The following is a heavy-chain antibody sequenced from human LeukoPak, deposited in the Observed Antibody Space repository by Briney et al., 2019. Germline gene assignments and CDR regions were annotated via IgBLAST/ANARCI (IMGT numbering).Heavy chain of an antibody. Sequence: TGGSLRLSCAACGFTFSSYDMHWVRQATGEGLEWVSAIGTAGDTYYPGSVKGRFTISRDNAKNTLHLQMNSLRAEDTAVYYCTREAGAADHWGQGTLVTVSS. CDR1: GFTFSSYD. V-gene: IGHV3-13*01. D-gene: IGHD1-26*01. J-gene: IGHJ5*02. CDR3: TREAGAADH. CDR2: IGTAGDT.